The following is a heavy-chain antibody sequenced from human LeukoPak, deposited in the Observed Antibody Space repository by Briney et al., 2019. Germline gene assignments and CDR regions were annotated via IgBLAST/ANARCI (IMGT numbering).Heavy chain of an antibody. CDR1: GFTFSSYS. Sequence: GGSLRLSCAASGFTFSSYSMNWARQAPGKGLEWVSYISSSSSTIYYADSVKGRFTISRDNAKNSLYLQMNSLRAEDTAVYYSASYYGDYGPFDYWGQGPLVTVSS. V-gene: IGHV3-48*01. CDR3: ASYYGDYGPFDY. J-gene: IGHJ4*02. CDR2: ISSSSSTI. D-gene: IGHD4-17*01.